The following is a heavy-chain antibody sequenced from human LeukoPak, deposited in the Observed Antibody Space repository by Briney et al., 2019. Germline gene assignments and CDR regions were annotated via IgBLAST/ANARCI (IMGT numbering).Heavy chain of an antibody. J-gene: IGHJ3*02. Sequence: GGSLRLSCAASGFTVSSNYMSWVRQAPGKVLEWVSVIYSGDSGGSTYYADSVKGRFTISRDNSKNTLYLQMNSLRAEDTAVYYCARDFPGDDSSGYHRVYSFDIWGQGTMVIVSS. CDR1: GFTVSSNY. CDR3: ARDFPGDDSSGYHRVYSFDI. CDR2: IYSGDSGGST. V-gene: IGHV3-66*01. D-gene: IGHD3-22*01.